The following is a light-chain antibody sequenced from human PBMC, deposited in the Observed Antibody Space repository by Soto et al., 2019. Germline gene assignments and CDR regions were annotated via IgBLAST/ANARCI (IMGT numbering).Light chain of an antibody. V-gene: IGLV2-23*01. Sequence: QSVLTQPASVSGSPGQSITISCTGTSSDVGSYNLVSWYQQHPGKAPKLMIYEGSKRPSGVSIRFSGSKSGNTASLTISGLQAEDEADYYCCSYAGSSTYGFGTGTKVTVL. CDR3: CSYAGSSTYG. CDR2: EGS. CDR1: SSDVGSYNL. J-gene: IGLJ1*01.